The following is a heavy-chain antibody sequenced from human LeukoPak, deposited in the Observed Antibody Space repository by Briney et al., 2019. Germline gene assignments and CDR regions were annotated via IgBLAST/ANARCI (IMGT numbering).Heavy chain of an antibody. Sequence: GGSLRLSCAASGFTFSSYSMYWVRQAPGKGLEWVSSISSSSSYIYYADSVKGRFTISRDNAKNSLYLQMNSLRAEDTAVYYCARVGDPAGGNYWGQGTLVTVSS. D-gene: IGHD2-2*01. CDR1: GFTFSSYS. CDR2: ISSSSSYI. CDR3: ARVGDPAGGNY. V-gene: IGHV3-21*01. J-gene: IGHJ4*02.